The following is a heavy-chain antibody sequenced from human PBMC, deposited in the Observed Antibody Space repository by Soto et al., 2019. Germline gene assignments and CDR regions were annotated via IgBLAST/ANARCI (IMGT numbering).Heavy chain of an antibody. CDR3: ARTMIVVVNDAFDI. D-gene: IGHD3-22*01. CDR1: GYTFTSYG. V-gene: IGHV1-18*01. Sequence: ASVKVSCKASGYTFTSYGISWVRQAPGQGLEWMGWISAYNGNTNYAQKLQGRVTMTTDTSTSTAYMELRSLRPDDTAVYYCARTMIVVVNDAFDIWGQGTMVTVSS. J-gene: IGHJ3*02. CDR2: ISAYNGNT.